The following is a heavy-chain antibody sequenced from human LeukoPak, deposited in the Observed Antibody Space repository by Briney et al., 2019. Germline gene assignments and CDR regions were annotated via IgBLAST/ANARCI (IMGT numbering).Heavy chain of an antibody. D-gene: IGHD3-10*01. Sequence: GGSLRLSCAASGFTFSSYTMNWVRQAPGKGLEWVSSISTNNSYTYYADSVKGRFTISRDNSKNTLYLQMNSLRAEDTAVNYCARDHGLWFGEPFDYWGQGTLVTVSS. J-gene: IGHJ4*02. V-gene: IGHV3-21*01. CDR2: ISTNNSYT. CDR1: GFTFSSYT. CDR3: ARDHGLWFGEPFDY.